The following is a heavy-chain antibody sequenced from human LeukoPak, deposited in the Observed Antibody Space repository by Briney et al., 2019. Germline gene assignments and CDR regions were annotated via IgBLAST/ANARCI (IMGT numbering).Heavy chain of an antibody. CDR2: IGSSGSYI. V-gene: IGHV3-21*01. Sequence: GGSLRLSCAASEFALSGDNMNWVRQAPGKGLEWVSFIGSSGSYIKYADSVKGRFTISRDNAKNSLYLQMNSLRAEDTALYFCARDRAIDIRAYDIWGHGTMVTVSS. D-gene: IGHD5-12*01. CDR1: EFALSGDN. J-gene: IGHJ3*02. CDR3: ARDRAIDIRAYDI.